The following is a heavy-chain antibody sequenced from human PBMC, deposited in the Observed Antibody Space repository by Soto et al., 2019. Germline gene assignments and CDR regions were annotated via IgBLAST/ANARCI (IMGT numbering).Heavy chain of an antibody. CDR3: ARDKAKSSSWLYYYYYYGMDV. Sequence: PGGSLRLSCAASGFTFSSYWMHWVRQAPGKGLVWVSHINSDGSSTTYADSVKGRFTISRDNAKNTLYLQMNSLRAEDTAVYYCARDKAKSSSWLYYYYYYGMDVWGQGTTVTVSS. CDR2: INSDGSST. D-gene: IGHD6-13*01. CDR1: GFTFSSYW. V-gene: IGHV3-74*01. J-gene: IGHJ6*02.